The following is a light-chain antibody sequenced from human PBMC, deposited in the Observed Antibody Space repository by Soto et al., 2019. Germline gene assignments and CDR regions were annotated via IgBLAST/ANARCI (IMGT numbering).Light chain of an antibody. CDR3: QQYHYWWT. CDR2: HTS. CDR1: QSINNN. V-gene: IGKV3D-15*01. J-gene: IGKJ1*01. Sequence: EIVLTQSPATLSLSPGERATLSCRASQSINNNLAWYQQKPGQAPRLLVYHTSTRATGIPARFSGSGSGTEFTLTISSLQSEDFAVYYCQQYHYWWTFGQGTKVDI.